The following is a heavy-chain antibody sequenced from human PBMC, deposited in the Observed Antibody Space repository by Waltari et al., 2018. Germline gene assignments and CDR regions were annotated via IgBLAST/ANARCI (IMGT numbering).Heavy chain of an antibody. Sequence: QVQLQQWGAGLLKPSETLSLTSVIHSGSFIGFHWSWLRQPPGQGLEWIGESLPSGGTNYNPSLKSRVTMSVETFNNQFSLKLVSVDAADTAVYYCARGGDCGGDCVLGYWGQGTLVTVSS. J-gene: IGHJ4*02. D-gene: IGHD2-21*02. V-gene: IGHV4-34*01. CDR2: SLPSGGT. CDR3: ARGGDCGGDCVLGY. CDR1: SGSFIGFH.